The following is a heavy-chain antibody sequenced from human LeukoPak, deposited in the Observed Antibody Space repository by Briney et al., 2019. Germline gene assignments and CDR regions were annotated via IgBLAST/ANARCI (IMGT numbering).Heavy chain of an antibody. CDR2: TKEDGTES. J-gene: IGHJ4*02. CDR1: GFTFSSYW. V-gene: IGHV3-7*04. D-gene: IGHD2-2*01. Sequence: PGGSLRLSCAASGFTFSSYWMTWVRQAPGKGLEWVANTKEDGTESFYVDSVKGRFTISRYNAKSSLFLQMNSLADEDTALYYCTRVGSSRPFDNWGQGALVTVSS. CDR3: TRVGSSRPFDN.